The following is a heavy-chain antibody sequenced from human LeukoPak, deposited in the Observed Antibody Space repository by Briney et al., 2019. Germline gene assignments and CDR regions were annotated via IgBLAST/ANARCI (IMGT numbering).Heavy chain of an antibody. CDR2: MNPNSGNT. CDR3: ARRYPGVAARSDY. J-gene: IGHJ4*02. Sequence: ASVTVSFKASGYTFTSYDINWVRQAPGQGREWMGWMNPNSGNTGYAQKFQGRVTMTRNTSISTAYMELSSLRSEDTAVYYCARRYPGVAARSDYWGQGTLVTVSS. CDR1: GYTFTSYD. D-gene: IGHD6-6*01. V-gene: IGHV1-8*01.